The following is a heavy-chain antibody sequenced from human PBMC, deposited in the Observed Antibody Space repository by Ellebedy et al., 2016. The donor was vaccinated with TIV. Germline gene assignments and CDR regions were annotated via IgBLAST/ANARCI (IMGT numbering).Heavy chain of an antibody. D-gene: IGHD5-24*01. J-gene: IGHJ3*02. CDR3: ARVLRDGYNYDAFDI. Sequence: GESLKISXAASGFTFSSYSMNWVRQAPGKGLEWVSSISSSSSYIYYADSVKGRFTISRDNAKNSLYLQMNSLRAEDTAVYYCARVLRDGYNYDAFDIWGQGTMVTVSS. CDR1: GFTFSSYS. V-gene: IGHV3-21*01. CDR2: ISSSSSYI.